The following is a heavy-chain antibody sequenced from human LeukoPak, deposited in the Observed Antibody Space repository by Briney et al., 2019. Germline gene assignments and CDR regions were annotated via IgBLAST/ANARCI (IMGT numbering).Heavy chain of an antibody. J-gene: IGHJ5*02. CDR2: INPNSGGT. CDR3: ARDRYDFWSGQNWFDP. CDR1: GYTFTGYY. V-gene: IGHV1-2*02. Sequence: ASVKVSCKASGYTFTGYYMHWVRQAPGQGLEWMGWINPNSGGTNYAQKFQGRVTMTRDTSISTAYMELSRLRSDDTAVYYCARDRYDFWSGQNWFDPWGQGTLVTVSS. D-gene: IGHD3-3*01.